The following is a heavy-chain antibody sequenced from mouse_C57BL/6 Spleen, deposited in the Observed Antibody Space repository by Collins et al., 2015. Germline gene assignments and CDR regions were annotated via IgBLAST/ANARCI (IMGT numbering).Heavy chain of an antibody. D-gene: IGHD2-3*01. CDR2: IYPGSGNT. J-gene: IGHJ1*03. Sequence: QVQLKQSGAELVRPGASVKLSCKASGYTFTDYYINWVKQRPGQGLEWIARIYPGSGNTYYNENFKGKATLTAEKSSSTAYMQLSSLTSEDSAVYFCARGAMRGYFDVWGTGTTVTVSS. CDR3: ARGAMRGYFDV. V-gene: IGHV1-76*01. CDR1: GYTFTDYY.